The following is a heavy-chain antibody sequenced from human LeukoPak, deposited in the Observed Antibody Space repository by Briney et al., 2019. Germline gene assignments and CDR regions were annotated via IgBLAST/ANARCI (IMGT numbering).Heavy chain of an antibody. CDR3: AKEGT. Sequence: GGSLRLSSAASGFTFSSYVMTWVRQAPGKGLEWVSAISVSGDSTYYADSVKGRFTISRDNSKNTLYLQMNSLRDEDTAVYYCAKEGTWGQGTLVTVSS. CDR1: GFTFSSYV. V-gene: IGHV3-23*01. CDR2: ISVSGDST. J-gene: IGHJ5*02.